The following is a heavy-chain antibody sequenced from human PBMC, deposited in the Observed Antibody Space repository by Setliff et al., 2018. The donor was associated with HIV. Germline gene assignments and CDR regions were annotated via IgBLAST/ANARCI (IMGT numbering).Heavy chain of an antibody. V-gene: IGHV4-39*01. Sequence: SETLSLTCTVSGASISSSSYFWGWIRQPPGKGLEWIGSIYYSGSTYYNPSLKSRVTISVDTSKNQFSRKLSSVTAADTAVYYCARHYNVNYYVRKDFDYWGHGTLVTVSS. CDR3: ARHYNVNYYVRKDFDY. CDR1: GASISSSSYF. D-gene: IGHD1-26*01. J-gene: IGHJ4*01. CDR2: IYYSGST.